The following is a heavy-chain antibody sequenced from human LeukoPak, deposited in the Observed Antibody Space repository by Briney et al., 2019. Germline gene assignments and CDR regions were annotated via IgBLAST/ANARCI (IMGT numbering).Heavy chain of an antibody. CDR1: GASISTSAYY. V-gene: IGHV4-39*01. Sequence: SETLSLTCSVSGASISTSAYYWGWVRQPPGKGLEWIGSIYYSGSTYYNASIKSQITIYIDTSKNPFSLRLSSVTAADTAVYYCAKSGGYGLIDYWGQGTLVTVSS. CDR2: IYYSGST. CDR3: AKSGGYGLIDY. J-gene: IGHJ4*02. D-gene: IGHD1-26*01.